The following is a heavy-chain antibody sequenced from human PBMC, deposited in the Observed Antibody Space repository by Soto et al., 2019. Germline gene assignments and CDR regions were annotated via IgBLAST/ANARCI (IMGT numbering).Heavy chain of an antibody. Sequence: GESLKISCAASGFTFSSYWMHWVRQAPGKGLVWVSRINSDGSSTSYADSVKGRFTISRDNAKNTLYLQMNSLRAEDTAVYYCASPGSGSYYFDYWGQGTLVTVSS. D-gene: IGHD1-26*01. V-gene: IGHV3-74*01. CDR3: ASPGSGSYYFDY. CDR1: GFTFSSYW. J-gene: IGHJ4*02. CDR2: INSDGSST.